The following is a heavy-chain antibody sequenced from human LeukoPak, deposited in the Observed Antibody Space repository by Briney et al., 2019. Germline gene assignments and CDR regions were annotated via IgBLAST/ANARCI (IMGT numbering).Heavy chain of an antibody. CDR1: GGSISSYY. CDR3: ARVGSSGWYALYYFDY. CDR2: IYYSGST. Sequence: SETLSLTCTVSGGSISSYYWSWIRQPPGKGLEWIGHIYYSGSTNYNPSLKSRVTISVDTSKNQFSLKLSSVTAADTAVYYCARVGSSGWYALYYFDYWGQGTLVTVSS. V-gene: IGHV4-59*01. J-gene: IGHJ4*02. D-gene: IGHD6-19*01.